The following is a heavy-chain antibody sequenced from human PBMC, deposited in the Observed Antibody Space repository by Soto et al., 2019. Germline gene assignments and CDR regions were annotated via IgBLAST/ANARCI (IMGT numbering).Heavy chain of an antibody. Sequence: GVSLRLSCAASGFRFSYHYMTWIRQAPGQGLEWVSKISGDGSCIYYADSVKGRFSVSRDNAKNAVYLQMNSVGGEDMALYYCASDPYYYASGFWGQGTLVTFPS. J-gene: IGHJ4*02. V-gene: IGHV3-11*01. CDR3: ASDPYYYASGF. CDR2: ISGDGSCI. CDR1: GFRFSYHY. D-gene: IGHD3-10*01.